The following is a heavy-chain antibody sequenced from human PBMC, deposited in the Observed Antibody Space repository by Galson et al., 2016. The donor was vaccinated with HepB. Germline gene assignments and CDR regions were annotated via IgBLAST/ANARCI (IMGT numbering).Heavy chain of an antibody. CDR2: ISWDAGTT. CDR3: VKVGSAIAVTGYFDN. J-gene: IGHJ4*02. Sequence: SLRLSCAASGFSFQNYAMHWVRQAPGKGLEWVSLISWDAGTTDYVDSVKGRFIISRDSTKNSLYLQMNSLRPEDTAIYYCVKVGSAIAVTGYFDNWGQGTLVTVSS. D-gene: IGHD6-19*01. V-gene: IGHV3-43D*03. CDR1: GFSFQNYA.